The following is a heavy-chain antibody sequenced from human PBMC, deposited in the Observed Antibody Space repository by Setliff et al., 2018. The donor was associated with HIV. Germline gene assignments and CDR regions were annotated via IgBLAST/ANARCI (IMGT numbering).Heavy chain of an antibody. D-gene: IGHD3-3*01. Sequence: GGSLRLSCVASGFALTSNYISWVRQAPGKGLEWVSVIYEGGLTYYADSVEGRFTISRDNPKNSLYLQMNSLRAEDTAIYYCVRDWEWRTIGWEARFDYWGQGTLVTVSS. CDR3: VRDWEWRTIGWEARFDY. J-gene: IGHJ4*02. CDR1: GFALTSNY. V-gene: IGHV3-53*01. CDR2: IYEGGLT.